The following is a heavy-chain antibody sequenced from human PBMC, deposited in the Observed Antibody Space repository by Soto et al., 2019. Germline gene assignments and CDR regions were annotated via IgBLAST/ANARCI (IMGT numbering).Heavy chain of an antibody. J-gene: IGHJ5*02. CDR2: IIPIFGTA. CDR1: GGTFSSYA. D-gene: IGHD2-21*01. Sequence: ASVKVSCKASGGTFSSYAISWVRQAPGQGLEWMGGIIPIFGTANYAQKFQGRVTITADESTSTAYMELSSLRSEDTAVYYCARDRNNCGGECDAEWFDPWGQGTLVTVSS. V-gene: IGHV1-69*13. CDR3: ARDRNNCGGECDAEWFDP.